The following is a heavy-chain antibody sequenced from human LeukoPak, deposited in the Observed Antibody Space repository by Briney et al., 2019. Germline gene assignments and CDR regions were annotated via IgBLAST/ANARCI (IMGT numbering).Heavy chain of an antibody. CDR1: GGSFSGYY. V-gene: IGHV4-59*01. J-gene: IGHJ4*02. Sequence: PSETLSLTCAVYGGSFSGYYWSWIRQPPGKGLEWIGYIYYSGSTNYNPSLKSRVTISVDTSKNQFSLKLSSVTAADTAVYYCARGRDTANYWGQGTLVTVSS. CDR3: ARGRDTANY. D-gene: IGHD5-18*01. CDR2: IYYSGST.